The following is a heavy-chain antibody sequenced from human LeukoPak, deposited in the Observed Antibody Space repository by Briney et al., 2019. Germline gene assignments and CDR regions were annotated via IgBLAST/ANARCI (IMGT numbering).Heavy chain of an antibody. CDR3: ARTAKSLGYCSGGSCPAHFDY. J-gene: IGHJ4*02. CDR1: GDSVSSNSAA. D-gene: IGHD2-15*01. V-gene: IGHV6-1*01. Sequence: SQTLSLTCAISGDSVSSNSAAWNWIRQSPSRGLEWLGRTYYRSKWYNDYAVSVKSRITINPDTSKNQFSLKLSSVTAADTAVYYCARTAKSLGYCSGGSCPAHFDYWGQGTLVTVSS. CDR2: TYYRSKWYN.